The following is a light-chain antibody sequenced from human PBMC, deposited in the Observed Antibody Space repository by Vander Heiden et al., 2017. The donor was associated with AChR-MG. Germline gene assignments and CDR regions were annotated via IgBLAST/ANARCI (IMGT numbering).Light chain of an antibody. V-gene: IGKV1-5*03. CDR3: QRYSIFWT. Sequence: IQMTQSPSILSASVGDRATITCRASQNIRTSLAWYQEKPGKAPKLLIYKASSLRSGVPSRFSGSGSGTEFTLTISSLQPDDFATYHCQRYSIFWTFGQGTQVDI. CDR2: KAS. CDR1: QNIRTS. J-gene: IGKJ1*01.